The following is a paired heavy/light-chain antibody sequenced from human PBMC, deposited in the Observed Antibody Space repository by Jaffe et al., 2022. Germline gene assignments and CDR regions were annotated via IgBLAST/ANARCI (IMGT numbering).Light chain of an antibody. Sequence: EIVLTQSPGTLSLSPGERATLSCRASQSVSSSYLAWYQQKPGQAPRLLIYGASSRATGIPDRFSGSGSGTDFTLTISRLEPEDFAVYYCQQYGSSPTFGQGTKVEIK. J-gene: IGKJ1*01. CDR3: QQYGSSPT. CDR2: GAS. V-gene: IGKV3-20*01. CDR1: QSVSSSY.
Heavy chain of an antibody. V-gene: IGHV4-61*02. CDR3: ARGVSIYYDILTGYQPLNYFDY. J-gene: IGHJ4*02. CDR2: IYTSGST. Sequence: QVQLQESGPGLVKPSQTLSLTCTVSGGSISSGSYYWSWIRQPAGKGLEWIGRIYTSGSTNYNPSLKSRVTISVDTSKNQFSLKLSSVTAADTAVYYCARGVSIYYDILTGYQPLNYFDYWGQGTLVTVSS. D-gene: IGHD3-9*01. CDR1: GGSISSGSYY.